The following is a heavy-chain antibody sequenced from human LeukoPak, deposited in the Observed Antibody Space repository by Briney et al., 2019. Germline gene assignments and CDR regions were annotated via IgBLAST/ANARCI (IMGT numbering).Heavy chain of an antibody. V-gene: IGHV1-18*01. CDR1: GYTFTSYG. D-gene: IGHD3-9*01. CDR3: ARAQYYDILTGPSHYFDY. Sequence: ASVKVSCKASGYTFTSYGISWVRQAPGQGLEWMGWISAYNGNTNYVQKLQGRVTMTTDTSTSTAYMELRSLRSDDTAVYYCARAQYYDILTGPSHYFDYWGQGTLVTVSS. J-gene: IGHJ4*02. CDR2: ISAYNGNT.